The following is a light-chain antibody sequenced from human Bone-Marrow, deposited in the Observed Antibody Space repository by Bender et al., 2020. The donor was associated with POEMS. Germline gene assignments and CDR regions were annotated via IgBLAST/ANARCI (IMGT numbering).Light chain of an antibody. Sequence: QSALTQPPSASGSPGQSVTISCTGTSSDVGRFNYVSWYQQHPDKAPKLIIYEVDKRPSGVPRRFSGSKSGNTASLTIAVLQAEDEADYYCCSYAGSTTVFGGGTRLTVL. CDR2: EVD. J-gene: IGLJ2*01. CDR1: SSDVGRFNY. V-gene: IGLV2-8*01. CDR3: CSYAGSTTV.